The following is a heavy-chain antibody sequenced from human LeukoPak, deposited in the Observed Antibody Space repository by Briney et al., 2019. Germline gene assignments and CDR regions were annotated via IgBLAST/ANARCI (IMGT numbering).Heavy chain of an antibody. CDR1: GGSFSGYY. CDR3: ATRFLEWLPARKKDY. V-gene: IGHV4-34*01. D-gene: IGHD3-3*01. CDR2: INHSGST. Sequence: SETLSLTCAVYGGSFSGYYWSWIRQPPGKGLEWIGEINHSGSTNYNPSLKSRVTISVDTSKNQFSLKLSSVTAADTAVYYCATRFLEWLPARKKDYWGQGTLVTVSS. J-gene: IGHJ4*02.